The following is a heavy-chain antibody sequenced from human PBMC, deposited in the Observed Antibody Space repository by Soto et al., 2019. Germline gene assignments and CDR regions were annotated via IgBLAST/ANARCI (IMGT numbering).Heavy chain of an antibody. J-gene: IGHJ4*02. V-gene: IGHV3-11*01. CDR2: ISSSGTNI. CDR1: GFTFSGYY. CDR3: ARTYCSGGISYFLDY. Sequence: QVQLVESGGGLVQPGGSLRLSCAASGFTFSGYYISWIRQAPGKGLEWVSYISSSGTNIYYAGSVKGRFTISRDNAKNSLYLQMNTLRAEDTAVYYCARTYCSGGISYFLDYWGQGTLVTVSS. D-gene: IGHD2-15*01.